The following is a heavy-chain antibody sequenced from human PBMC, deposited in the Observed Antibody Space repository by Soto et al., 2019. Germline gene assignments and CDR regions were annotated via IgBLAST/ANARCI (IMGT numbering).Heavy chain of an antibody. D-gene: IGHD3-22*01. CDR1: GFTFSNAW. CDR3: TTAYDSSGQDY. J-gene: IGHJ4*02. V-gene: IGHV3-15*01. Sequence: PGGSLRLSCAASGFTFSNAWMSWVRQAPGKGLEWVGRIKSKTDGGTTDYAAPVKGRFTXXXXXXKXTXYXXXXSLXTEDTSVYYCTTAYDSSGQDYWGQGTLVTVSS. CDR2: IKSKTDGGTT.